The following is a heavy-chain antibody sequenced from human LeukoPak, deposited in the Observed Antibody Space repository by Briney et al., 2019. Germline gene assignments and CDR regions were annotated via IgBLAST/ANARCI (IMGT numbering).Heavy chain of an antibody. V-gene: IGHV4-59*01. D-gene: IGHD3-16*01. Sequence: SETLSLTCTVSGGSISSYYWSWNRQPPGKGLEWIGYIYYSGSTNYNPSLKSRVTISVDTSKNQFSLKLSSVTAADTAVYYCARSDLGANYLDYGGREILVTVS. CDR1: GGSISSYY. CDR2: IYYSGST. J-gene: IGHJ4*02. CDR3: ARSDLGANYLDY.